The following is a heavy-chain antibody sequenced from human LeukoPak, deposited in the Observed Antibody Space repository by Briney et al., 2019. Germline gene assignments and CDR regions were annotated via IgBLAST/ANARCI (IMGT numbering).Heavy chain of an antibody. D-gene: IGHD2-2*01. J-gene: IGHJ6*03. V-gene: IGHV1-8*01. Sequence: ASVKVSCKASGFTFTSYDINWVRQATGQGLEWMGWMNANSGNTGYAQKFQGRGTMTRNTSISTAYMELSSLRSEDTAVYYCARQYQLLSFSQKGGADYMDVWGKGTTVTVSS. CDR2: MNANSGNT. CDR1: GFTFTSYD. CDR3: ARQYQLLSFSQKGGADYMDV.